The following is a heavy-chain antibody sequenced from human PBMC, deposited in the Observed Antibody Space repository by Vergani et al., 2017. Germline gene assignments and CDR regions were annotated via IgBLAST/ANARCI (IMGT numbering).Heavy chain of an antibody. CDR1: GDSIISRSYS. J-gene: IGHJ2*01. V-gene: IGHV4-39*01. D-gene: IGHD3-16*01. Sequence: QMQLQESGPGLVKASETLSLTCTVSGDSIISRSYSWGWIRHPPGKGLEWIGSIYNSGNGDSSSSLKSRVTISADTSKNQFSLRLTSVTAADTAVYYCASGKYYSDSTSHFRGRYFDVWGRGTLVTVPS. CDR2: IYNSGNG. CDR3: ASGKYYSDSTSHFRGRYFDV.